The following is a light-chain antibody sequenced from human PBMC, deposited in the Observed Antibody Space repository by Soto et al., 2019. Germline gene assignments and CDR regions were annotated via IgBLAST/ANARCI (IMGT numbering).Light chain of an antibody. V-gene: IGKV1-39*01. CDR3: QQSYSAPFS. CDR2: AAF. Sequence: DIQMTQSPSSLSASVGDRVTITCRASQRTDSYLNWYQQKPGKAPKLLIYAAFRLQSGVPSRFTGSGSGADFPLTISSLHPEDFATYYCQQSYSAPFSFGQGTKLEIK. J-gene: IGKJ2*01. CDR1: QRTDSY.